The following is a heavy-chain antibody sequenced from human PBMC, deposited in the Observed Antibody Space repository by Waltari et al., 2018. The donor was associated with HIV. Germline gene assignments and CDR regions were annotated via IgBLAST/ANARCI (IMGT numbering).Heavy chain of an antibody. D-gene: IGHD6-13*01. J-gene: IGHJ4*02. CDR3: ARAGWTSSSDY. V-gene: IGHV3-30*04. CDR1: GFTFSSYA. Sequence: QVQLVESGGGVVQPGRYLRLSCAASGFTFSSYAMHWVRQAPGKGLEWVAVISYDGSNKYYADSVKGRFTISRDNSKNTLYLQMNSLRAEDTAVYYCARAGWTSSSDYWGQGTLVTVSS. CDR2: ISYDGSNK.